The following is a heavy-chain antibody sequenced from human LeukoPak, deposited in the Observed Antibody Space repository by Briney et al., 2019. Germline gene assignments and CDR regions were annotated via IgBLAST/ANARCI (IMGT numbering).Heavy chain of an antibody. CDR1: GYTFTSYY. D-gene: IGHD5-18*01. CDR2: INPSGGST. CDR3: ARDKTVDTAMDGYYFDY. J-gene: IGHJ4*02. V-gene: IGHV1-46*01. Sequence: GASVKVSCKASGYTFTSYYMHWVRQAPGQGLEWMGIINPSGGSTSYAQKFQGRVTMTRDTSTSTVYMELSSLRSEDTAVYYCARDKTVDTAMDGYYFDYWGQGTLVTVSS.